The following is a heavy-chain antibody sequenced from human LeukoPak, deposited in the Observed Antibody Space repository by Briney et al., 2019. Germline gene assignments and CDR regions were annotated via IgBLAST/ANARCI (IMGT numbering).Heavy chain of an antibody. CDR2: IYHSGST. CDR1: GYSISGGYY. D-gene: IGHD6-19*01. Sequence: SETLSLTCAVSGYSISGGYYWGWIRQPPGKGLEWIGSIYHSGSTYYNPSLKSRVTISVDTSKNQFSLKLSSVTAADTAVYYCARHLSIAVAGTRWYFDLWGRGTLVTVSS. V-gene: IGHV4-38-2*01. J-gene: IGHJ2*01. CDR3: ARHLSIAVAGTRWYFDL.